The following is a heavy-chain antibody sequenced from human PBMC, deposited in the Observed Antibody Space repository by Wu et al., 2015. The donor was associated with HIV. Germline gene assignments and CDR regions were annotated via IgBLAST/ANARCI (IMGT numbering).Heavy chain of an antibody. CDR1: GYTFTNYD. V-gene: IGHV1-18*01. D-gene: IGHD1-1*01. CDR2: ISAYSGNT. J-gene: IGHJ6*03. CDR3: AKEPVQLERQSAHYYMDV. Sequence: QVQLVQSGAEVKKPGASVKVSCKASGYTFTNYDISWVRQAPGQGLEWMGWISAYSGNTKYAQKLQGRVTMTTDTSTSSAYMELRSLRSDDTAVYYCAKEPVQLERQSAHYYMDVWGKGTTVTVSS.